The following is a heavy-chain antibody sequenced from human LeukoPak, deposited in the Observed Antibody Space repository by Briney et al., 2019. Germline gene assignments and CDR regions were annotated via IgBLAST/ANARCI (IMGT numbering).Heavy chain of an antibody. CDR3: AKDVRSNYEA. V-gene: IGHV3-23*01. CDR2: ISGGGGTT. J-gene: IGHJ5*02. Sequence: GGSLRLSCAASGFTFSSYAMSWARQAPGKGLEWVSAISGGGGTTNYADSVKGRFTISRDNSKNTLYLRMNSLRAEDTAVYYCAKDVRSNYEAWGQGTLVTVSS. CDR1: GFTFSSYA. D-gene: IGHD4-11*01.